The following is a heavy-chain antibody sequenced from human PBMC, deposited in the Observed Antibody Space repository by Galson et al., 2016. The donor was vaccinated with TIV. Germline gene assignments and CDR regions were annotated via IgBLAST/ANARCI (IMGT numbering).Heavy chain of an antibody. Sequence: LSLTCNVSGGSTSSSAYYWSWIRQHPGKGLEWIGNIYNSGSTDYNPSLKSRLSISVDTSKNQFSMRLSSVTAADTAVYYCARWADSGSYYEYFQHWGQGTLVTVSA. CDR1: GGSTSSSAYY. CDR2: IYNSGST. CDR3: ARWADSGSYYEYFQH. V-gene: IGHV4-31*03. D-gene: IGHD1-26*01. J-gene: IGHJ1*01.